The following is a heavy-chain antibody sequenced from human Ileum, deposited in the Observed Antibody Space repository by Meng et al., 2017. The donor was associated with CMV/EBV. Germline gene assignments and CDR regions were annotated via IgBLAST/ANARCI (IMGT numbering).Heavy chain of an antibody. CDR2: IYRDGTT. J-gene: IGHJ4*02. D-gene: IGHD2-21*02. CDR3: ARSTKADCWEVLTY. V-gene: IGHV4-34*01. CDR1: DESFSHYY. Sequence: VHPTESVAGLLKPSETPTPTCAVYDESFSHYYVTWIRQPPGKGLEWIGEIYRDGTTNYDPSLKSRVSISEDTSKNQFSLKLTSVTAADTAVYYCARSTKADCWEVLTYWGQGTLVTVSS.